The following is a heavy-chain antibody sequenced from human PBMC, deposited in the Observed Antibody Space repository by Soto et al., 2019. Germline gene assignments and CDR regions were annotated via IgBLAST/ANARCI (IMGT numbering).Heavy chain of an antibody. V-gene: IGHV3-43D*04. J-gene: IGHJ6*02. Sequence: PVGSLRLSCAASGFTFDDYAMWWVRQAPGKGLEWVSLINWDGDETYYADSVKGRFTISRDNTNNSVYLQMSSLRTEDTALYYCAKGATVTTHYQYYGVDVCGQRTTVTVSS. CDR2: INWDGDET. CDR3: AKGATVTTHYQYYGVDV. D-gene: IGHD4-17*01. CDR1: GFTFDDYA.